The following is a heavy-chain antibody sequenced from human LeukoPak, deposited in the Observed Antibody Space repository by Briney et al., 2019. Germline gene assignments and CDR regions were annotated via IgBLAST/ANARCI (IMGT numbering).Heavy chain of an antibody. J-gene: IGHJ4*02. CDR3: ARDRQMFASGRVYFDC. CDR1: GGSISSSAYY. D-gene: IGHD3-10*01. Sequence: SETLSLTCTVSGGSISSSAYYWGWIRQPPGMRLEWIGSLYNGDTYYNPSLQSRVTISGDTSKNQFSLRLSSVTAADTAVYYCARDRQMFASGRVYFDCWGRGTLVTVSS. V-gene: IGHV4-39*02. CDR2: LYNGDT.